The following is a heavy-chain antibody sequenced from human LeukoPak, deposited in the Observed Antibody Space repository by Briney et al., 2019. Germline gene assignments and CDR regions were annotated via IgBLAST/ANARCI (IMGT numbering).Heavy chain of an antibody. CDR3: ARGFRGIVVVPAANDY. Sequence: GGSLRLSCAASGFTFSSYWMHWARQAPGKGLEWVAVISYDGSNKYYADSVKGRFTISRDNSKNTLYLQMNSLRAEDTAVYYCARGFRGIVVVPAANDYWGQGTLVTVSS. V-gene: IGHV3-30-3*01. CDR2: ISYDGSNK. J-gene: IGHJ4*02. D-gene: IGHD2-2*01. CDR1: GFTFSSYW.